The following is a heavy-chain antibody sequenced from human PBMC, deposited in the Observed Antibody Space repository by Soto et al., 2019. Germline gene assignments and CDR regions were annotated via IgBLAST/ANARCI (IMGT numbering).Heavy chain of an antibody. V-gene: IGHV1-18*04. CDR1: GYMFSHYG. CDR2: ISGYNGNT. Sequence: QIQLVQSGAEVKKPGASVKVSCQASGYMFSHYGINWVRQAPGQGLEGVAWISGYNGNTNYAQKFQGRVTMFMDSSTNTAYMELRSLTSDDAAVYYCARDLLPMTGTANDAFDFWGQGTMVTVSS. CDR3: ARDLLPMTGTANDAFDF. J-gene: IGHJ3*01. D-gene: IGHD1-1*01.